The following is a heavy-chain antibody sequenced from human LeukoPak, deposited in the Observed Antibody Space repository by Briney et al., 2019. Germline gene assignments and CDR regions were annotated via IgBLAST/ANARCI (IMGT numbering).Heavy chain of an antibody. Sequence: GGSLRLSCAASGFTFDDYAVHWVRQAPGKGLEWVSGISWNSGSIGYADSVKGRFTISRDNAKNSLYLQMNSLRAEDTALYYCAKDIYASPPVYSSSGGGMDVWGQGTTVTVSS. CDR2: ISWNSGSI. J-gene: IGHJ6*02. D-gene: IGHD6-13*01. V-gene: IGHV3-9*01. CDR1: GFTFDDYA. CDR3: AKDIYASPPVYSSSGGGMDV.